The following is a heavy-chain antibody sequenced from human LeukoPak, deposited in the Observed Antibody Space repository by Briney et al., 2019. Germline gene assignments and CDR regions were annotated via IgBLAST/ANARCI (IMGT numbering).Heavy chain of an antibody. CDR2: IYYSGST. Sequence: SETLSLTCTVSGGSISSSSYYWGWIRQPPGKGLEWIGSIYYSGSTYYNPSLKSRVTISVDTPKNQFSLKLSSVTAADTAVYYCARDQALGGSISYYFEYWGQGTLVTVSS. V-gene: IGHV4-39*02. CDR1: GGSISSSSYY. CDR3: ARDQALGGSISYYFEY. J-gene: IGHJ4*02. D-gene: IGHD2-15*01.